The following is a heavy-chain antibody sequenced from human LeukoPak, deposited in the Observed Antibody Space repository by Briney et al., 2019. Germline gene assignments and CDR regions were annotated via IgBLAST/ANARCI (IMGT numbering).Heavy chain of an antibody. Sequence: SVKVSCKASGYTFTSYDINWVRQAPGQGLEWMGGIIPIFGTANYAQKFQGRVTITADESTSTAYMELSSLRSEDTAVYYCARDREYSYGYNWGQGTLVTVSS. D-gene: IGHD5-18*01. CDR3: ARDREYSYGYN. J-gene: IGHJ4*02. V-gene: IGHV1-69*13. CDR1: GYTFTSYD. CDR2: IIPIFGTA.